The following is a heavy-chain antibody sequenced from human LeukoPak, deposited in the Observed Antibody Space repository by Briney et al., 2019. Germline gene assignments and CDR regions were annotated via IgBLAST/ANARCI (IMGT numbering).Heavy chain of an antibody. CDR2: ISRSGSTI. V-gene: IGHV3-48*03. J-gene: IGHJ3*02. CDR3: AKLELRDAFDI. CDR1: GFTFSSYE. Sequence: GGSLRLSCAASGFTFSSYEMNRVRQAPGKGLEWVSYISRSGSTIYYADSVEGRFTISRDNARNSLYLQMNSLRAEDTAVYYCAKLELRDAFDIWGQGTMVTVSS. D-gene: IGHD3-10*01.